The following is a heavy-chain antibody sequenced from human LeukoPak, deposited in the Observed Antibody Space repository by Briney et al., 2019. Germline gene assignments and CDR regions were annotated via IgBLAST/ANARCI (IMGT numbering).Heavy chain of an antibody. V-gene: IGHV3-30*02. CDR2: IRYDGSDK. D-gene: IGHD6-19*01. J-gene: IGHJ4*02. CDR3: AKGYSSGWYVDSYCFDY. CDR1: GFTFSSYS. Sequence: GGSLRLSCAASGFTFSSYSMNWVRQAPGKGLEWVAFIRYDGSDKYYADSVKGRFTISRDNSKNTLYLQMNSLRAEDTAVYYCAKGYSSGWYVDSYCFDYWGQGTLVTVSS.